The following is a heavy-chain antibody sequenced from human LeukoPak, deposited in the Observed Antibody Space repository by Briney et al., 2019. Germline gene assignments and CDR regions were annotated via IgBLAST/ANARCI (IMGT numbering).Heavy chain of an antibody. CDR2: IYTSGST. Sequence: SETLSLTCTVSGGSISSYYWSWIRQPPGKGLEWIGYIYTSGSTNYNPSLKSRVTISVDTSENQFSLKLSSVTAADTAVYYCARHIGDGYYYFDYWGQGTLVTVSS. D-gene: IGHD5-24*01. CDR3: ARHIGDGYYYFDY. J-gene: IGHJ4*02. V-gene: IGHV4-4*08. CDR1: GGSISSYY.